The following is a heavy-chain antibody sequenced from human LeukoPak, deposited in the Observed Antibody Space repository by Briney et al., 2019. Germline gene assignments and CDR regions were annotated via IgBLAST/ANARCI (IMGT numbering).Heavy chain of an antibody. CDR2: ISAYHGKT. CDR3: ARDSPFMVPGTGDAFDI. J-gene: IGHJ3*02. CDR1: GYDFSTFG. V-gene: IGHV1-18*01. D-gene: IGHD6-19*01. Sequence: ASVKVSCKASGYDFSTFGISWVRQAPGEGLEWMGWISAYHGKTNFPQRFHGRVTLTTETSTSTAYMELRSLRSDDTAIYYCARDSPFMVPGTGDAFDIWGQGTMVSVSS.